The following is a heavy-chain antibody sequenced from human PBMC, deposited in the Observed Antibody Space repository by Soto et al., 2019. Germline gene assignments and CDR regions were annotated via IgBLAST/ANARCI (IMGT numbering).Heavy chain of an antibody. V-gene: IGHV3-30*18. J-gene: IGHJ5*02. D-gene: IGHD3-3*01. CDR3: AKLIGGVKAIGGTGNWLDP. CDR2: ISHDGSNK. CDR1: GFIFSSYG. Sequence: QVQLVESGGGVVQPGGSLRLSCAASGFIFSSYGMYWIRQAPGKGLEWVAGISHDGSNKYYGDSVKGRCTISRDNSKNTLCLQIDSLRAEDTAVYYCAKLIGGVKAIGGTGNWLDPWGQGTLVTVSS.